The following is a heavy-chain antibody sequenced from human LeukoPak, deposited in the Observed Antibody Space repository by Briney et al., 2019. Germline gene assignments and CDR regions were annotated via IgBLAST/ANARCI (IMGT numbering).Heavy chain of an antibody. CDR3: ARKVSSSWYPGAFDI. V-gene: IGHV5-51*01. J-gene: IGHJ3*02. Sequence: GESLKISCKGSGYRFTTYWIGWVRPMPGKGLEWMGIIYPGDSDTRYSPSFQGQVTISADKSISTAYLQWSSLKASDTAMYYCARKVSSSWYPGAFDIWGQGTMVTVSS. CDR1: GYRFTTYW. CDR2: IYPGDSDT. D-gene: IGHD6-13*01.